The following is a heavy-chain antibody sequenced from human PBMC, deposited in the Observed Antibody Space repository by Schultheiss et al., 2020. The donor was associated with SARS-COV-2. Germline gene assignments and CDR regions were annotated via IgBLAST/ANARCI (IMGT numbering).Heavy chain of an antibody. CDR1: GGSISSSTYY. D-gene: IGHD1-1*01. CDR3: ARGKVQLFDY. V-gene: IGHV4-61*05. CDR2: IDYSGRI. J-gene: IGHJ4*02. Sequence: SETLSLTCSVSGGSISSSTYYWGWIRQPPGKGLEWIGYIDYSGRIFYNPSLKSRLTISVDKSKNQFSLKLSSVTAADTAVYYCARGKVQLFDYWGQGTLVTVSS.